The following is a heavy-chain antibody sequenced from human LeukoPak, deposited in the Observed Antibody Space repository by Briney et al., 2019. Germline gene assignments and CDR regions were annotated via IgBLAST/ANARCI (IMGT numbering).Heavy chain of an antibody. V-gene: IGHV4-34*01. D-gene: IGHD1-1*01. Sequence: SETLSLTCAVYGGSFSGYYWSWIRQPPGKGLEWIGEINHSGSTNYNPSLKSRVTISVDTSKNQFSLKLSSVTAADTAVYYCARRSQYNWNDFFAFDYWGREPWSPSPQ. J-gene: IGHJ4*02. CDR1: GGSFSGYY. CDR2: INHSGST. CDR3: ARRSQYNWNDFFAFDY.